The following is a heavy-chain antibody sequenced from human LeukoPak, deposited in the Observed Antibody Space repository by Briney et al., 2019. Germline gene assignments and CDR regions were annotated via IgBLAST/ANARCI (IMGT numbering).Heavy chain of an antibody. Sequence: GGSLRLSCAASGFTFSSYGMHWARQAPGKGLEWVAVISYDGSNKYYADSVKGRFTISRDNSKNTLYLQMNSLRAEDTAVYYCAKDRGSTYYDFWSGYLTFDYWGQGTLVTVSS. V-gene: IGHV3-30*18. J-gene: IGHJ4*02. CDR3: AKDRGSTYYDFWSGYLTFDY. CDR1: GFTFSSYG. CDR2: ISYDGSNK. D-gene: IGHD3-3*01.